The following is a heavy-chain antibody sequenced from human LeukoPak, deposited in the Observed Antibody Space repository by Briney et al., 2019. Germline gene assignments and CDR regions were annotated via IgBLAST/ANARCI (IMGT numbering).Heavy chain of an antibody. J-gene: IGHJ6*02. V-gene: IGHV1-24*01. CDR3: ATVGYCTNGVCLYYYGMDV. Sequence: ASVKVSCKVSGYTLTELSMHWVRQAPGKGLEWMGGFDPEDGETIYAQKFQGRVTMTEDTSTDTAYMELSSLRSEDTAVYYCATVGYCTNGVCLYYYGMDVWGQGTTVTVSS. CDR1: GYTLTELS. CDR2: FDPEDGET. D-gene: IGHD2-8*01.